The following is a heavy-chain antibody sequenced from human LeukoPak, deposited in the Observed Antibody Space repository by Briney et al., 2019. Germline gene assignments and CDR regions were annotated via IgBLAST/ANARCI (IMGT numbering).Heavy chain of an antibody. D-gene: IGHD3-10*01. J-gene: IGHJ4*02. V-gene: IGHV4-34*01. CDR1: GGTFSGYY. CDR2: INHSGTT. CDR3: ARARGVESVDY. Sequence: PSGTLSLTCAVYGGTFSGYYWTWIRQPPGTGLEWIGEINHSGTTNYNPSLKTRVTLSVDTSKNQFSLTLSSVTAADTAVYYCARARGVESVDYWGQGTRVTVSS.